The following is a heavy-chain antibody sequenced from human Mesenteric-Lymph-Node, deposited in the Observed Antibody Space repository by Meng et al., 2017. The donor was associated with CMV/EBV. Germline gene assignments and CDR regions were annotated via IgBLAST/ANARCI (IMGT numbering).Heavy chain of an antibody. CDR2: IYHSGST. CDR1: GGSISSSNW. V-gene: IGHV4-4*02. Sequence: SETLSLTCAVSGGSISSSNWWSWVRQPPGKGLEWIGEIYHSGSTNYNPSLKSRVTMSGDTSENLFSLKLRSVTAADTAVYYCARRPLSGGWNTSFDHWGQGTLVTVSS. CDR3: ARRPLSGGWNTSFDH. J-gene: IGHJ5*02. D-gene: IGHD2-15*01.